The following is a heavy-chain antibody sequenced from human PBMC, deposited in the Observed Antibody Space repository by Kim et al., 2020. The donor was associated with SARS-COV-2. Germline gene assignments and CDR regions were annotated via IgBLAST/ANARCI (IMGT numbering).Heavy chain of an antibody. CDR3: ARHKLGGSYYYYYYGMDV. CDR1: GYSFTSYW. Sequence: GESLKISCKGSGYSFTSYWIGWVRQMPGKGLEWMGIIYPGDSDTRYSPSFQGQVTILADKSTSTAYLQWSSLKASDTAMYYCARHKLGGSYYYYYYGMDVWGQGTTITVSS. CDR2: IYPGDSDT. D-gene: IGHD1-26*01. J-gene: IGHJ6*02. V-gene: IGHV5-51*01.